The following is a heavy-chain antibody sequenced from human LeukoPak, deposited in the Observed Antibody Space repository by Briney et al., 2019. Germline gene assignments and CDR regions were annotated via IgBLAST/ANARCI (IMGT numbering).Heavy chain of an antibody. CDR2: INPNSGGT. V-gene: IGHV1-2*06. Sequence: ASVKVSCKASGYTFTGYYMHWLRQAPGQGLEWMGRINPNSGGTNYAQKFQGRVTMTRDTSISTAYMELSRLRSDDTAVHYCARAGSGWQGGFDYWGQGTLVTVSS. J-gene: IGHJ4*02. CDR3: ARAGSGWQGGFDY. CDR1: GYTFTGYY. D-gene: IGHD6-19*01.